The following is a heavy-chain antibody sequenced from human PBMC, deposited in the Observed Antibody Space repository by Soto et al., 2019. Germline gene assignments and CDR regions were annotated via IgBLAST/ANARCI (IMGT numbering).Heavy chain of an antibody. D-gene: IGHD2-21*02. CDR2: INAGNGNT. V-gene: IGHV1-3*01. Sequence: ASVKVSCKASGYTFTSYAMHWVRQAPVRMLELRVWINAGNGNTKYSRKFQGRVTITMYTSAITAYMELIILRSEDTAVYYCARSSVVVTALDYWGQGTLVTVSS. CDR1: GYTFTSYA. CDR3: ARSSVVVTALDY. J-gene: IGHJ4*02.